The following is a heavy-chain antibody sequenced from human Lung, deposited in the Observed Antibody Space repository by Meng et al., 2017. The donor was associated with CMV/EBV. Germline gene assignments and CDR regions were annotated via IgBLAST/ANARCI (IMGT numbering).Heavy chain of an antibody. J-gene: IGHJ4*02. CDR1: GSA. CDR2: ISGSGGAT. V-gene: IGHV3-23*01. D-gene: IGHD3-9*01. Sequence: GSAMGWVRQAPGEGLEWVSTISGSGGATYFADSVKGRFSISRDNSKNKLFLQMNSQRAEDTAIYYCAKNGYKDILTGYYKGDYFDYWGQGTLVTVSS. CDR3: AKNGYKDILTGYYKGDYFDY.